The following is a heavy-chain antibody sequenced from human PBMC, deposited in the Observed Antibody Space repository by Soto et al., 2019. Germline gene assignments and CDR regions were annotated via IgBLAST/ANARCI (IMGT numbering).Heavy chain of an antibody. J-gene: IGHJ6*03. V-gene: IGHV3-64*01. D-gene: IGHD2-15*01. CDR2: ISSNGGST. Sequence: EVQLVESGGGLVQPGGSLRLSCAASGFTFSSYAMHWVRQAPGKGLEYVSAISSNGGSTYYANSVKGRFTISRDNSKNTLYLQMGSLRAEDMAVYYCARGDLISAHMHVWGKGTTVTVSS. CDR1: GFTFSSYA. CDR3: ARGDLISAHMHV.